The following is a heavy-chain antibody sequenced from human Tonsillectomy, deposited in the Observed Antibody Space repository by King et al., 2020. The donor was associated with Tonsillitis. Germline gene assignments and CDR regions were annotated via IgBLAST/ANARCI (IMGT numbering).Heavy chain of an antibody. CDR2: IKQDGSEK. J-gene: IGHJ4*02. D-gene: IGHD1-26*01. V-gene: IGHV3-7*01. CDR1: GFTFSSYW. CDR3: ARDLVLGWELVDY. Sequence: VQLVESGGGLVQPGGSLRLSCAASGFTFSSYWMSWVRQAPGKGLEWVANIKQDGSEKYYVDSVKGRFTISRDNAKNSLYLQMNSLRAEDTAVYYCARDLVLGWELVDYWGQGTLVTVSS.